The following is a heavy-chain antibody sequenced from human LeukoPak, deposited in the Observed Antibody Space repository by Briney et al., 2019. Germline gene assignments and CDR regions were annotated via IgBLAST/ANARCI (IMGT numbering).Heavy chain of an antibody. CDR1: GFTFSSYG. J-gene: IGHJ4*02. CDR3: AREGGSSWSTLFDY. Sequence: GRSLRLSCAASGFTFSSYGMHWVRQAPGKGLEWVAVIWYDGSNKYYADSVKGRFTISRDNSKNTLYLQMNSLRAEDTVVYYCAREGGSSWSTLFDYWGQGTLVTVSS. D-gene: IGHD6-13*01. CDR2: IWYDGSNK. V-gene: IGHV3-33*01.